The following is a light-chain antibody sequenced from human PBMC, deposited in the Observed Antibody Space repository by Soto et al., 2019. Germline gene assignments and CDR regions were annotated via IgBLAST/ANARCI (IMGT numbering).Light chain of an antibody. CDR1: QSVSSY. CDR3: QQRSNWPIP. Sequence: IVLTQSPSTLSLSPGERATLSCRASQSVSSYLAWYQQKPGQAPRLLIYDASNRATGIPARFSGSGSGTDFTLTISSLEPEDFAVYYCQQRSNWPIPFGQGTRLAI. CDR2: DAS. V-gene: IGKV3-11*01. J-gene: IGKJ5*01.